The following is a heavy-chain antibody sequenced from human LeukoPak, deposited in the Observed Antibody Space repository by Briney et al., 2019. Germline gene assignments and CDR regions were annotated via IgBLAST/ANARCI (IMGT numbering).Heavy chain of an antibody. J-gene: IGHJ6*03. Sequence: ASAKVSCKASGYTFTSYYMHWVRQAPGQGLEWMGIINPSGGSTSYAQKFQGRVTMTRDTSTSTVYMELSSLRSEDTAVYYCARDQGSSTAYYYYMDVWGKGTTVTVSS. CDR1: GYTFTSYY. CDR3: ARDQGSSTAYYYYMDV. D-gene: IGHD6-6*01. V-gene: IGHV1-46*01. CDR2: INPSGGST.